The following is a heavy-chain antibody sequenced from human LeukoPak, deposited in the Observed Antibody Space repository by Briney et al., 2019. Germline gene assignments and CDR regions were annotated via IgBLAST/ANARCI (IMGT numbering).Heavy chain of an antibody. CDR2: IFYSGNT. CDR3: ARKPIFASERQWYYFEN. V-gene: IGHV4-39*01. D-gene: IGHD2-15*01. CDR1: GGSISSSDYY. Sequence: SETLSLTCTVSGGSISSSDYYWGWLRQPPGKGLEWIASIFYSGNTYYNPSLKTTVTISVDTSKNQFSLKLNSVTAADTASYYCARKPIFASERQWYYFENWGEGTLVTVSS. J-gene: IGHJ4*02.